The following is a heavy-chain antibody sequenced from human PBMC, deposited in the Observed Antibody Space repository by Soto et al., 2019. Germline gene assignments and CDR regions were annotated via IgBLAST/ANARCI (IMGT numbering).Heavy chain of an antibody. V-gene: IGHV4-34*01. D-gene: IGHD1-1*01. Sequence: SETLSLTCTVSGGSFSGYFWTWIRQPPGKGLEWLAEINHSGITNYNPSVESRVSMSVDTSKNQFSLRLYSVTAADTAVYYCVRGPYNYNSRYFDYWGQGTLVTVS. J-gene: IGHJ4*02. CDR1: GGSFSGYF. CDR3: VRGPYNYNSRYFDY. CDR2: INHSGIT.